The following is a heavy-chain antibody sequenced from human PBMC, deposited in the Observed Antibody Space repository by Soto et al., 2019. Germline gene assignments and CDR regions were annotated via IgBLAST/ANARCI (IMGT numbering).Heavy chain of an antibody. CDR3: AKDSSSSWYYFDY. CDR2: TTASGGST. J-gene: IGHJ4*02. V-gene: IGHV3-23*01. CDR1: GFTFSSYA. Sequence: PGGSLRLSCAASGFTFSSYAMNWVRQVPGKGLEWVSGTTASGGSTYYADSVKGRFTISRDNSKNTMYLQMNSLRAEDSVVYYCAKDSSSSWYYFDYWGQGTLVTVSS. D-gene: IGHD6-13*01.